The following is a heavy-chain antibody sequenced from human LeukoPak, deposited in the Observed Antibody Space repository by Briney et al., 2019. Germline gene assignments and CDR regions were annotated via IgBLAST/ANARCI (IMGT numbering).Heavy chain of an antibody. CDR1: GFTFSSYA. CDR3: ARLDCSSTSCYHYFDY. CDR2: ISSNGGGT. J-gene: IGHJ4*02. Sequence: GGSLRLSCAASGFTFSSYAMPWFRQAPGKGLEYVSAISSNGGGTYYANSVKGRFTISRDNSKNTLYLQMGSLRAEDMAVYYCARLDCSSTSCYHYFDYWGQGTLVTVSS. V-gene: IGHV3-64*01. D-gene: IGHD2-2*01.